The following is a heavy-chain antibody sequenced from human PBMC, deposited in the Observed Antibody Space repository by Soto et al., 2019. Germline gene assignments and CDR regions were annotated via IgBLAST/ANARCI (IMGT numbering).Heavy chain of an antibody. CDR2: IFYNENT. J-gene: IGHJ5*02. Sequence: SETLSLTCAVSGDSVSSGNYYWTWIRQPPGKGLEWIGYIFYNENTNYNPSLKSRVTISLDMFKNHFSLKLTSVTAADTAMYYCTRIPVDTTVIDWFDPWGQGTLVTVSS. D-gene: IGHD1-1*01. CDR1: GDSVSSGNYY. V-gene: IGHV4-61*03. CDR3: TRIPVDTTVIDWFDP.